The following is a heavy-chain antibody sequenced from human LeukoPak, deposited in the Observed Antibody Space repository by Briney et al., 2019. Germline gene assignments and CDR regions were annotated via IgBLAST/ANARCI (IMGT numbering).Heavy chain of an antibody. CDR2: IYYSGST. CDR1: GGSISSYY. Sequence: PSETLSLTCTVSGGSISSYYWSWIRQPPGKGLEWIGYIYYSGSTNYNPSLKSRVTISVDTSKNQFSLKLSSVTAADTAVYYCAKCGGDCYSGFDYWGQGTLVTVSS. CDR3: AKCGGDCYSGFDY. V-gene: IGHV4-59*01. J-gene: IGHJ4*02. D-gene: IGHD2-21*02.